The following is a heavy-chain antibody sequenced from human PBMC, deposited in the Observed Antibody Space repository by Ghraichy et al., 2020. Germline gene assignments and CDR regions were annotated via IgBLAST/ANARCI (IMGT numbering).Heavy chain of an antibody. CDR1: GFTFSSYA. J-gene: IGHJ5*02. Sequence: GGSLRLSCAASGFTFSSYAMNWVRQAPGKGLEWFSRISGSGGTTYYADSVKGRFTISRDNSKNTLHLQMNSLRAEDTAVYYCAKAWGYCSGGICPEYNWFDPWGQGTLVTVSS. V-gene: IGHV3-23*01. CDR3: AKAWGYCSGGICPEYNWFDP. D-gene: IGHD2-15*01. CDR2: ISGSGGTT.